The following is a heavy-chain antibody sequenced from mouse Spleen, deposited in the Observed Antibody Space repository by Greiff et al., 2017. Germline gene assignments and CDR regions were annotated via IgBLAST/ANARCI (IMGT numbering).Heavy chain of an antibody. CDR2: ISSGSSTI. Sequence: EVHLVASGGGLVKPGGSLTLSCAASGFTFSDYGMHWVRQAPEQGLEWVAYISSGSSTIYYADTVKGRFTISRDTAKTTLFLQMTSRRSEDTAMYYCARDYYGYLFAYWGQGNLVTVSA. CDR1: GFTFSDYG. V-gene: IGHV5-17*01. D-gene: IGHD1-2*01. CDR3: ARDYYGYLFAY. J-gene: IGHJ3*01.